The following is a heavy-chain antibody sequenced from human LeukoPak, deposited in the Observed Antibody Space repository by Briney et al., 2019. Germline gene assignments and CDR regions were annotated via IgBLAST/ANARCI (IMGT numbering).Heavy chain of an antibody. V-gene: IGHV3-30*02. Sequence: WGSLRLSCAASGFIFSSYGRHWVRQAPGKGLEWVAFIRYDGSKKYYADSVKGRFTISRDNSKNTLYLQMNSLRPEDTAVYYCARRAGAYSHPYDYWGQGTLVTVSS. D-gene: IGHD4/OR15-4a*01. J-gene: IGHJ4*02. CDR1: GFIFSSYG. CDR2: IRYDGSKK. CDR3: ARRAGAYSHPYDY.